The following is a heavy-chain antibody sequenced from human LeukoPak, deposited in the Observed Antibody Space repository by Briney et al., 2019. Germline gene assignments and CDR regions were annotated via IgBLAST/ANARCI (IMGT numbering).Heavy chain of an antibody. CDR1: GLTFSSYA. CDR2: ISYDGSNK. V-gene: IGHV3-30-3*01. Sequence: TGGSLRLSCAASGLTFSSYAMHWVRQAPGKGLEWVAVISYDGSNKYYADSVKGRFTISRDNSKNTLYLQMNSLRAEDTAVYYCARDRYSSSWYSPSFDYWGQGTLVTVSS. D-gene: IGHD6-13*01. J-gene: IGHJ4*02. CDR3: ARDRYSSSWYSPSFDY.